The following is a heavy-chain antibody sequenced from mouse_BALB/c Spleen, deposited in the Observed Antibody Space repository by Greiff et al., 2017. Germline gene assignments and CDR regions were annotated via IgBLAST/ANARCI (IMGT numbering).Heavy chain of an antibody. J-gene: IGHJ3*01. CDR1: GYTFTNYW. V-gene: IGHV1-63*02. Sequence: QVQLKQSGAELVRPGTSVKISCKASGYTFTNYWLGWVKQRPGHGLEWIGDIYPGGGYTNYNEKFKGKATLTADTSSSTAYMQLSSLTSEDSAVYFCARDGNGRAFAYWGQGTLVTVSA. CDR3: ARDGNGRAFAY. CDR2: IYPGGGYT. D-gene: IGHD2-1*01.